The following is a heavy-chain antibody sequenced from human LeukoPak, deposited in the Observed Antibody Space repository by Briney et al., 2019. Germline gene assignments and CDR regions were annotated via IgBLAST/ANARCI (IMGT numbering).Heavy chain of an antibody. J-gene: IGHJ4*02. CDR1: GGSISSYY. CDR3: ARNNYYDSSGYYRPRYYFDY. CDR2: IYYSGST. D-gene: IGHD3-22*01. Sequence: PSETLSLTCTVSGGSISSYYWSWIRQPPGKGLEWIGYIYYSGSTNYNPSLKSRVTISVDTSKNQFSLKLSSVTAAGTAVYYCARNNYYDSSGYYRPRYYFDYWGQGTLVTVSS. V-gene: IGHV4-59*12.